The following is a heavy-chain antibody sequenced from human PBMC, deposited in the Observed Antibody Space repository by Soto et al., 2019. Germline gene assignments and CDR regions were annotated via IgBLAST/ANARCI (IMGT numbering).Heavy chain of an antibody. J-gene: IGHJ4*02. V-gene: IGHV4-59*01. CDR3: ARGSFDY. CDR2: IYYSGST. CDR1: GGSISSYY. Sequence: QVQLQESGPGLVKPSETLSLTCTVSGGSISSYYWSWIRQPPGKGLEWIGYIYYSGSTNYNPSLKSRVTISVDTSKNQFSLKLSSVTAADTAVYYCARGSFDYWGLGTLVTVSS.